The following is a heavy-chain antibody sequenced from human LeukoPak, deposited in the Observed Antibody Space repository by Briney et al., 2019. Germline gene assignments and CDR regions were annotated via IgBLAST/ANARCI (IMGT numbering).Heavy chain of an antibody. D-gene: IGHD3-16*01. CDR2: SSSGSTI. J-gene: IGHJ6*03. V-gene: IGHV3-69-1*01. Sequence: PVQPLDSPSVSSSGSTIYYADSVKGRFTISGDNAKNSLYLQMNSLRAEDTAVYYCARGINYMDVWGKGTTVTVSS. CDR3: ARGINYMDV.